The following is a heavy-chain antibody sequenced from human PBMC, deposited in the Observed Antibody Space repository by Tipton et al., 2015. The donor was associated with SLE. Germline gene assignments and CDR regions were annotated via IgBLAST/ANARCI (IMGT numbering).Heavy chain of an antibody. CDR1: GFTVGSNC. CDR2: ISWNSGSI. Sequence: QLVQSGGGLVQPGGSLRLSCAAPGFTVGSNCMSWVRQAPGKGLEWVSGISWNSGSIGYADSVKGRFTISRDNAKNSLYLQMNSLRAEDTALYYCAKDDSNYNYFDYWGQGTLVTVSS. D-gene: IGHD4-11*01. CDR3: AKDDSNYNYFDY. V-gene: IGHV3-9*01. J-gene: IGHJ4*02.